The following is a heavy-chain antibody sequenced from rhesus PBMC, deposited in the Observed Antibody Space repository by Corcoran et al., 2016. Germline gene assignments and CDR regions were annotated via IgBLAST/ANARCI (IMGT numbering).Heavy chain of an antibody. V-gene: IGHV4-80*01. J-gene: IGHJ6*01. CDR1: GASISSYW. D-gene: IGHD1-44*01. CDR2: INGNGGST. Sequence: QVQLQESGPGLVKPSETLSLTCAVSGASISSYWWNWIRQPPGKGLEWIGEINGNGGSTNYNPSLKCRVTISKDASKNQFALKLSSVTAADPAVYYCARDRVGNYGLDSWGQGVVVTVSS. CDR3: ARDRVGNYGLDS.